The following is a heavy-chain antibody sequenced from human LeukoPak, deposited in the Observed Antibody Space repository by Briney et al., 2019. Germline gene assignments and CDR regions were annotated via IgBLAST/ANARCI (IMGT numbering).Heavy chain of an antibody. CDR1: GYTFTSYG. V-gene: IGHV1-18*01. CDR2: ISAYNGNT. D-gene: IGHD5-12*01. CDR3: ARRTGGYDEAVDY. Sequence: ASVKVSCKASGYTFTSYGISWVRQAPGQGLEWMGWISAYNGNTNYAQKLQGRVTMTTDTSTSTANMELRSLRSDDTAVYYCARRTGGYDEAVDYWGQGTLVTVSS. J-gene: IGHJ4*02.